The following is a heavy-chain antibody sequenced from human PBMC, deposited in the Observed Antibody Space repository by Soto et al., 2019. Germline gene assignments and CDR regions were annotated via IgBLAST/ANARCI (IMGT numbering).Heavy chain of an antibody. D-gene: IGHD5-12*01. Sequence: QVQLQESGPGLVKPSETLSLTCTVSGASITGYYWSWIRQPPGKGLEWVGYIYYSGSTNYNPSLKSRVTISVDTSKNQFSLKLSSVTAADTAVYYCANSGYDLWFDPWGQGTLVTVSS. V-gene: IGHV4-59*01. CDR2: IYYSGST. CDR3: ANSGYDLWFDP. J-gene: IGHJ5*02. CDR1: GASITGYY.